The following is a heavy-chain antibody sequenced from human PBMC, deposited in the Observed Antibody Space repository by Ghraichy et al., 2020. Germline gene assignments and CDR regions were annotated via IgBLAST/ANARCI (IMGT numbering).Heavy chain of an antibody. V-gene: IGHV4-39*01. D-gene: IGHD4-23*01. CDR2: IYYSGST. CDR3: ARSVGNSAFDI. J-gene: IGHJ3*02. Sequence: SETLSLTCTVSGGSISSSSYYWGWIRQPPGKGLEWIGSIYYSGSTYYNPSLKSRVTISVDTSKNQFSLKLSSVTAADTAVYYCARSVGNSAFDIWGQGTMFTFSS. CDR1: GGSISSSSYY.